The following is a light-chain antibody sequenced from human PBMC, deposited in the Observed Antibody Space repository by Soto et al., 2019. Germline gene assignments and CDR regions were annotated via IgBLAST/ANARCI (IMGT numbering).Light chain of an antibody. CDR2: DTS. J-gene: IGKJ1*01. CDR1: QTVSSK. V-gene: IGKV3-11*01. CDR3: HQRKSWPRT. Sequence: EIVLTQSPGTLSLSPWERATLSCRASQTVSSKLAWYQHKPGQAPRLLIYDTSNRATGIPARFSGSGSGTDFTLTIGSLEPEDFAVYYCHQRKSWPRTFGQGTKVDIK.